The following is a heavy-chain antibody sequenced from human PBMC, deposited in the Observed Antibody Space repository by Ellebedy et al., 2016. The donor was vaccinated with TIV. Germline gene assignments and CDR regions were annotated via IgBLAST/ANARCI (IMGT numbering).Heavy chain of an antibody. J-gene: IGHJ3*02. CDR3: ARVGYCSGGSCLTGALDI. CDR2: ISSNGDNT. V-gene: IGHV3-64*01. CDR1: GFTFSNYV. D-gene: IGHD2-15*01. Sequence: PEGSLRLSCADSGFTFSNYVMHWARQAPGKGLEYVSSISSNGDNTNYLNSVKGRFTISRDNSKNTLYLQMGSLRTEDTAVYYCARVGYCSGGSCLTGALDIWGQGTMVTVSS.